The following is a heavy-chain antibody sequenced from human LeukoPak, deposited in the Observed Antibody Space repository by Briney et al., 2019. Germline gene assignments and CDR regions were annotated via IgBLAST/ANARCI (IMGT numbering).Heavy chain of an antibody. Sequence: ASVKASCKASGYTFTGYYMHWVRQAPGQGLEWMGWINPNSGGTNYAQKFQGRVTMTRDTSISTAYMELSRLRSDDTAVYYCARDLAWVQLWQDDYWGQGTLVTVSS. CDR2: INPNSGGT. CDR1: GYTFTGYY. J-gene: IGHJ4*02. CDR3: ARDLAWVQLWQDDY. V-gene: IGHV1-2*02. D-gene: IGHD5-18*01.